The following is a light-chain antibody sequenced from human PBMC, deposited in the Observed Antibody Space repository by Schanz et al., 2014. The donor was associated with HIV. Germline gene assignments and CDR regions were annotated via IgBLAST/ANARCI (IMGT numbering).Light chain of an antibody. CDR1: QSVKSNF. CDR2: GAS. Sequence: EIVLTQSPGTLSLSPGERGTLSCRASQSVKSNFIGWYQQKPGQAPRLLIFGASNRATGIPDRFSGGGSGTDFTLTISRVEPEDYAVYYCQQYGSSPLTFGGGTKVEIK. V-gene: IGKV3-20*01. CDR3: QQYGSSPLT. J-gene: IGKJ4*01.